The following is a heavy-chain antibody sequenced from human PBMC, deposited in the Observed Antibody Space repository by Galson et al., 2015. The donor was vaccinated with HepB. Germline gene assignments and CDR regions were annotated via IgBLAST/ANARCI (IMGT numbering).Heavy chain of an antibody. V-gene: IGHV1-18*01. J-gene: IGHJ4*02. D-gene: IGHD3-9*01. CDR1: GYTFNKYG. CDR3: ARDVDWALDY. Sequence: SVKVSCKASGYTFNKYGISWVRQAPGQGVEWMGWISTKRDNTKHAQRLQGRVTMTTETSTNTAYMELRSLRSADTAVYYCARDVDWALDYWGQGTQVTVSS. CDR2: ISTKRDNT.